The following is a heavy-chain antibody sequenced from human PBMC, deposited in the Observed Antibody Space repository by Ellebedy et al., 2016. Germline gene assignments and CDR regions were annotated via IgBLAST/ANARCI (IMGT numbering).Heavy chain of an antibody. CDR3: ATKKHGGFDM. D-gene: IGHD4-23*01. CDR1: GFTVRSTD. CDR2: FYSDSNT. V-gene: IGHV3-53*01. Sequence: GGSLRLXCATPGFTVRSTDMNWVRQAPGKGLGWVSLFYSDSNTYYADSVKGRFTISRDNSRSTLFLQMNSLRPEDTAVYYCATKKHGGFDMWGQGTMVTVSS. J-gene: IGHJ3*02.